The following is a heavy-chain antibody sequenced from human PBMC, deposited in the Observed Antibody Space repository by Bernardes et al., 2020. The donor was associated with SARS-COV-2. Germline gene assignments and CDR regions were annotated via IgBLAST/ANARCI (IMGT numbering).Heavy chain of an antibody. CDR3: ARGNWVEYYDLTGNLDY. CDR1: GYSFTDFY. V-gene: IGHV1-2*02. Sequence: ASVKVSCKTSGYSFTDFYLHWVRQAPGQGLEWMGWLNPNSGGKKSAQSFLGRVTMTRDTSVNTVYMELSGLRSDDTAIYYCARGNWVEYYDLTGNLDYWGQGTLVTVSS. J-gene: IGHJ4*02. D-gene: IGHD3-3*01. CDR2: LNPNSGGK.